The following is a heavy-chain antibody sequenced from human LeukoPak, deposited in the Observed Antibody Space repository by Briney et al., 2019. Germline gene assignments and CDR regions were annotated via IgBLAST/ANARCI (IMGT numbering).Heavy chain of an antibody. V-gene: IGHV3-23*01. J-gene: IGHJ4*02. Sequence: GGSLRLSCAASGFTFSSYAMSWVRQAPGKGLEWVSAISGSGGSTYYADSVKGRFTISRDNAKNSLYLQMNSLRGEDTAVYYCAKSLGGTALDYWGQGTLVTVSS. CDR1: GFTFSSYA. CDR2: ISGSGGST. CDR3: AKSLGGTALDY. D-gene: IGHD1-26*01.